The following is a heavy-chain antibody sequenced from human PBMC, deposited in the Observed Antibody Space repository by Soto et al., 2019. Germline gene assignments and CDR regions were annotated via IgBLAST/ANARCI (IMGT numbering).Heavy chain of an antibody. D-gene: IGHD2-15*01. CDR2: ISGRGGNT. CDR3: AKAGCSGGTCHLYYFDY. J-gene: IGHJ4*02. V-gene: IGHV3-23*01. Sequence: LRLSCAASGFTFSNYAMSWVRQAPGKGLEWVSTISGRGGNTYYADSVKGRFTISRDNSRNTLYLQMDSLRVEDSAVYSCAKAGCSGGTCHLYYFDYWGQGALVTVSS. CDR1: GFTFSNYA.